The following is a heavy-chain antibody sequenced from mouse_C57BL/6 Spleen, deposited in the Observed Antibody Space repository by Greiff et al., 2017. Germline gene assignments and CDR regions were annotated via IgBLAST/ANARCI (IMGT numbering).Heavy chain of an antibody. CDR1: GYTFTSYW. CDR3: STTVVNFYAMDY. Sequence: VQLQQPGAELVKPGASVKLSCKASGYTFTSYWMHWVKQRPGRGLEWIGRIDPHSGGTKYNEKFKSKATLTVDQPSSTAYMQLSMLTSEDSAVYYCSTTVVNFYAMDYWGQGTSVTVSS. J-gene: IGHJ4*01. V-gene: IGHV1-72*01. D-gene: IGHD1-1*01. CDR2: IDPHSGGT.